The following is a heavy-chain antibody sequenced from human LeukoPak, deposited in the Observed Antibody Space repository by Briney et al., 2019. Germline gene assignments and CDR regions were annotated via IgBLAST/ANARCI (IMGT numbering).Heavy chain of an antibody. CDR1: GGSISSYD. V-gene: IGHV4-59*01. CDR2: IYYGGST. Sequence: SETLSLTCTVAGGSISSYDWSWIRQPPGKGLEWIGYIYYGGSTNYNPSLKSRVTISVDTSKNQFSLKLSSVTSAATAVYYCGRALGIAELDYWGQGTLVTVSS. J-gene: IGHJ4*02. CDR3: GRALGIAELDY. D-gene: IGHD6-13*01.